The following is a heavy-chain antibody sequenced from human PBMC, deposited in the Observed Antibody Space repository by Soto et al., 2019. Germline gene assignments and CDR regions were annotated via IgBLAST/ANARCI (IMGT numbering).Heavy chain of an antibody. Sequence: SVKVSCKASGFTFTSSAVQWVRQARGQRLEWIVWIVVGSGNTNYARKFQERATITRDMSTGTAYMELSSLRSEDTAVYYCAAGPYSSGWANSWGQGTLVTVSS. J-gene: IGHJ1*01. D-gene: IGHD6-19*01. CDR1: GFTFTSSA. CDR2: IVVGSGNT. CDR3: AAGPYSSGWANS. V-gene: IGHV1-58*01.